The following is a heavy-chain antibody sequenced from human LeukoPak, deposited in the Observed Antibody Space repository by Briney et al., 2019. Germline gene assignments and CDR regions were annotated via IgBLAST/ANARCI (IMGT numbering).Heavy chain of an antibody. CDR1: GYSISSGYY. J-gene: IGHJ4*02. CDR2: IYHSGST. CDR3: ARDGYGGARNFDY. Sequence: KPSETLSLTCTVSGYSISSGYYWGWIRQPPGKGLEWIGSIYHSGSTYYNPSLKSRVTISVDTSKNQFSLKLSSVTAADTAVYYCARDGYGGARNFDYWGQGTLVTVSS. D-gene: IGHD3-16*01. V-gene: IGHV4-38-2*02.